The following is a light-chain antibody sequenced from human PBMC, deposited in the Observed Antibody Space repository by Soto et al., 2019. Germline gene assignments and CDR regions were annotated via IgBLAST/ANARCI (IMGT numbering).Light chain of an antibody. CDR3: QQYKSYPWT. CDR1: QTIDSW. V-gene: IGKV1-5*03. CDR2: EAS. Sequence: DIQMTQSPSTLSASVGDRVTITCRASQTIDSWLAWYQQKPGKAPNLLISEASTLESGVPSRFSGSESGTESILSISSLQPDDFASYYCQQYKSYPWTFGQGTKVEIK. J-gene: IGKJ1*01.